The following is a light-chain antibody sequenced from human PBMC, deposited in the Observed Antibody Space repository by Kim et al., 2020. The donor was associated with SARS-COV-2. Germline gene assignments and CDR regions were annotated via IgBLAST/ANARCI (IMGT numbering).Light chain of an antibody. V-gene: IGLV3-1*01. Sequence: SYELTQPPSVSVSPGQTASITCSGDKLGDKYACWYQQKPGQSPVLVIYQDSKRPSVIPERFSGSNSGNTATLTISGTQAMDEADYYCQAWDRTTVVFGGG. CDR1: KLGDKY. CDR2: QDS. CDR3: QAWDRTTVV. J-gene: IGLJ2*01.